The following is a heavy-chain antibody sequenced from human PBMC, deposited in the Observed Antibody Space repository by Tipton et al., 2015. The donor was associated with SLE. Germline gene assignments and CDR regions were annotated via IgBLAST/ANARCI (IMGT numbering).Heavy chain of an antibody. Sequence: TLSLTCTVSGDSIRHMYWSWIRQPPGQGLEWIGHSYSSATTNYQYNPPLKSRVTISVATSKNQLSLRLNSVTAADTAVYYCAGGFYTDTRGNYGCFDIWGQGTMVPVSS. CDR1: GDSIRHMY. D-gene: IGHD3-22*01. CDR2: SYSSATT. V-gene: IGHV4-59*01. J-gene: IGHJ3*02. CDR3: AGGFYTDTRGNYGCFDI.